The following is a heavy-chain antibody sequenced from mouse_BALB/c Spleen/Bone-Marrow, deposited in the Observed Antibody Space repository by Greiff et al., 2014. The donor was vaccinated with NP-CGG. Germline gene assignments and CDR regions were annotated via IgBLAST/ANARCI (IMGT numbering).Heavy chain of an antibody. V-gene: IGHV5-6-5*01. J-gene: IGHJ4*01. CDR1: GITVSSYT. CDR3: ARHYGYVDAMDY. CDR2: ITGGGTT. Sequence: DVQLQESGGGLVKPGESPKFSCAASGITVSSYTMSWVRQTPEKRLEWVASITGGGTTYYPDSVKGRFTISRDNARNILYLQVSSLRSEDTAIYYCARHYGYVDAMDYWGQGTSVTVSS. D-gene: IGHD1-2*01.